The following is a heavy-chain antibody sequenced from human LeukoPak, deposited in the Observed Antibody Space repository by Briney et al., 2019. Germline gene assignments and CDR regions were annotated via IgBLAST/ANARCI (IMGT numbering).Heavy chain of an antibody. CDR3: AKAKRPMVRGVKDNWFDP. D-gene: IGHD3-10*01. CDR2: ISYDGSNK. J-gene: IGHJ5*02. Sequence: GGSLRLSCAASGFTFSSYAMHWVRQAPGKGLEWVAVISYDGSNKYYADSVKGRFTISRDNAKNSLYLQMNSLRAEDTALYYCAKAKRPMVRGVKDNWFDPWGQGTLVTVSS. CDR1: GFTFSSYA. V-gene: IGHV3-30-3*01.